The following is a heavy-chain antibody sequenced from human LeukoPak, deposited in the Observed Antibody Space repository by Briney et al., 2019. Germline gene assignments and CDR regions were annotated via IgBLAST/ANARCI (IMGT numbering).Heavy chain of an antibody. Sequence: GGSLRLSCAVSGFTFSSYEMNWIRQAPGKRLGWVSYISGSGGTTLYADSVKGRFTISRDNAKNSLYLQMNSLRAEDTAVYYCARDGPNWDVDYWGQGTLVTVSS. CDR2: ISGSGGTT. CDR1: GFTFSSYE. J-gene: IGHJ4*02. CDR3: ARDGPNWDVDY. V-gene: IGHV3-48*03. D-gene: IGHD7-27*01.